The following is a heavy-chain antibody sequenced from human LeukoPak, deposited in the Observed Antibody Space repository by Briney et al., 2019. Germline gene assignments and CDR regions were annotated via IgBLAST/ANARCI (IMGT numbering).Heavy chain of an antibody. Sequence: GGSLRLSCAASGFTFSNYWMSWVRQAPGKGLEWVANIKEDGSEKYYVDSVKGRFTISRDNAKNSLYLQMNSLRAEDTAVYYCASSRLVTNSLDYWGQGTLVTVSS. D-gene: IGHD3-9*01. CDR3: ASSRLVTNSLDY. J-gene: IGHJ4*02. CDR1: GFTFSNYW. V-gene: IGHV3-7*03. CDR2: IKEDGSEK.